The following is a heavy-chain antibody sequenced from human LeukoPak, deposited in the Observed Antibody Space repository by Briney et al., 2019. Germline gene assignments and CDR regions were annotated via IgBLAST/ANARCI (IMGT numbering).Heavy chain of an antibody. CDR3: AREREGRYNWNYGAVDY. CDR1: GFTFSDYY. J-gene: IGHJ4*02. V-gene: IGHV3-11*04. Sequence: GGSLRLSCAASGFTFSDYYMSWIRQAPGKGVEWVSYISSRGSTIYYPASVKGRFPISRHNAKNSLYLQMNSLRAEDTAVYYCAREREGRYNWNYGAVDYWGQGTLVTVSS. CDR2: ISSRGSTI. D-gene: IGHD1-7*01.